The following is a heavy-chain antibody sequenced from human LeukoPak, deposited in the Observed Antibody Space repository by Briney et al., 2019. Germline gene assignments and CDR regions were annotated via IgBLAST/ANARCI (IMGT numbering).Heavy chain of an antibody. CDR1: GFTFSSYA. V-gene: IGHV3-23*01. J-gene: IGHJ2*01. CDR3: AKLASGNLGSKHFDL. CDR2: ISGRGDIT. D-gene: IGHD3-10*01. Sequence: PGGSLRLSCAASGFTFSSYAMSWVRQAPGKGLEWVSAISGRGDITYYADSVKGRFTISRDISKNTLYLQMNSLRADDTAVYYCAKLASGNLGSKHFDLWGRGTLVTVSS.